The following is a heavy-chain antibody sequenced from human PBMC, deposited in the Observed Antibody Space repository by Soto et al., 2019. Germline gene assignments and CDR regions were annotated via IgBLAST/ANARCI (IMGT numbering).Heavy chain of an antibody. CDR3: AKQQGSGTRYYYSMDV. V-gene: IGHV3-23*01. D-gene: IGHD3-9*01. CDR2: ISVRGVI. CDR1: GFSLSNYA. J-gene: IGHJ6*02. Sequence: EVQLLESGGGLVQPGESLRLSCAASGFSLSNYAMSWVRQAPGKGLEWVSDISVRGVIFTAGAVKDRFTISRDNSRNTLHLEMNSLRGEDTAVYYCAKQQGSGTRYYYSMDVWGQGTTVTVSS.